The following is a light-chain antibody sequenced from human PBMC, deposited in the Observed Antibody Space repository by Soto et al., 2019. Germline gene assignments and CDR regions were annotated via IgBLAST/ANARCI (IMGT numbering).Light chain of an antibody. Sequence: QITHSPSALSASGAGRLIITCRASQYNRKDLGWDPPKPGKAPKLLIYDASTLQSGVPSRFSGSGSGTDFTLTISSLQPEDFATYYCQQLNSYLVTFGGGTKVDIK. J-gene: IGKJ4*01. CDR2: DAS. CDR3: QQLNSYLVT. V-gene: IGKV1-17*01. CDR1: QYNRKD.